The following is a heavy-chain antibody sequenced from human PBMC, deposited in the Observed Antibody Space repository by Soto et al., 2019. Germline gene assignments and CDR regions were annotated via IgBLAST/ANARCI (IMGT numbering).Heavy chain of an antibody. CDR3: ARDPKNDTWLAP. CDR2: LNPNNGNT. CDR1: GYSFNGYD. V-gene: IGHV1-8*01. J-gene: IGHJ5*02. Sequence: ASVKVSCKASGYSFNGYDINWVRQATGQGLEWMGWLNPNNGNTDYAQKFQGRITMTRDTSTNTAYLQLSSLTSEDTAVYYCARDPKNDTWLAPWGEGTLFTVSS.